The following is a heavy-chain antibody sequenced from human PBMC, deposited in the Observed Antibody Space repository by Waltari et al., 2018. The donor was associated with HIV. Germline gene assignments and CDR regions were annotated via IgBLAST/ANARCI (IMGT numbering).Heavy chain of an antibody. J-gene: IGHJ4*02. CDR3: VKAKVVSAYYYSLEY. CDR2: ISYDGGTK. D-gene: IGHD3-22*01. Sequence: QVHLVESGGGVVQPGRSLRLSCATSGLNFSSSGMCWVRQAPGKGLELMAVISYDGGTKYYADSVKGRFIISRDNSRNTLYLQLSTLRPEDTALYFCVKAKVVSAYYYSLEYWGQGTLVTVSS. V-gene: IGHV3-30*18. CDR1: GLNFSSSG.